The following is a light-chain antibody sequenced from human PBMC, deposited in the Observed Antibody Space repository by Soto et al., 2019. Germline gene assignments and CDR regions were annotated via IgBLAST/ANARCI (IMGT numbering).Light chain of an antibody. CDR3: QQYNNWSWT. CDR1: QTVTSN. J-gene: IGKJ1*01. V-gene: IGKV3-15*01. CDR2: GAS. Sequence: EIVLTQSPGTLSLSPGERATLSCGASQTVTSNYLAWYQQKPGQAPRLLIYGASTRATGIPARFSGSGSGTEFTLTISSLQSEDFAVYYCQQYNNWSWTFGQGTKVDIK.